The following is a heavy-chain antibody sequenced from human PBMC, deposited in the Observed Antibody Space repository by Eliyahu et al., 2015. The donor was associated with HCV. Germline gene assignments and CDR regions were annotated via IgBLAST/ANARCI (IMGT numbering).Heavy chain of an antibody. CDR3: ARDYVGAAGTRSFVY. D-gene: IGHD6-13*01. Sequence: QVQLVQSGAEVKKPGASAKVSCKASGYTFTDXAITWVRQAPGQGPEWMGWISAYNGHTNYTQKLQGRVTMTTDTSTSTAYMELRSLTSDDTAVYYCARDYVGAAGTRSFVYWGQGTLVTVSS. CDR1: GYTFTDXA. J-gene: IGHJ4*02. CDR2: ISAYNGHT. V-gene: IGHV1-18*01.